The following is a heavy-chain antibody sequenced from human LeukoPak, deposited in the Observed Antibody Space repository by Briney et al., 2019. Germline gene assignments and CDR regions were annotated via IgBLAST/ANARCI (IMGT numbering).Heavy chain of an antibody. CDR3: ARDHLAYCAGDCYHRFFDY. D-gene: IGHD2-21*02. CDR2: ISAYNGNT. CDR1: GYGVTSCG. V-gene: IGHV1-18*01. J-gene: IGHJ4*02. Sequence: ASVKVSCNASGYGVTSCGISWGRQAPGQGLEWMGWISAYNGNTNYAPKLQGRVTMTTDTSTSTAYMELRSLRSDDTAVYYCARDHLAYCAGDCYHRFFDYWGQGTLVTVSS.